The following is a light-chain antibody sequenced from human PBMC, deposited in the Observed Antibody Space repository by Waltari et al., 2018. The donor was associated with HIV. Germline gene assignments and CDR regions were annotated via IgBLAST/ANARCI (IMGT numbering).Light chain of an antibody. Sequence: DIVMTQSPDSLAVSLGERVTIHCQSAESVLSDSNNKDYLAWFQQKAGQPPKLLIYWASTRESGVPDRFSGSGSGTHFTLSISSLQAEDVAVYYCHQYYTFPPTFGQGTKVEVK. V-gene: IGKV4-1*01. CDR1: ESVLSDSNNKDY. J-gene: IGKJ1*01. CDR2: WAS. CDR3: HQYYTFPPT.